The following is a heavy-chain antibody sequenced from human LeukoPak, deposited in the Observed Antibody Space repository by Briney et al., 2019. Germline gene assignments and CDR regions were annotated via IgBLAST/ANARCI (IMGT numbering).Heavy chain of an antibody. J-gene: IGHJ4*02. Sequence: GGSLRLSCAASGFTFSSYATSWVRQAPGKGLEWVSAISGSGGSTYYADSVKGRFTISRDNSKNTLYLQMHSLRAEDTALYYCANEGGRAAYTAYWGQGTLVTVSS. D-gene: IGHD5-24*01. CDR1: GFTFSSYA. V-gene: IGHV3-23*01. CDR3: ANEGGRAAYTAY. CDR2: ISGSGGST.